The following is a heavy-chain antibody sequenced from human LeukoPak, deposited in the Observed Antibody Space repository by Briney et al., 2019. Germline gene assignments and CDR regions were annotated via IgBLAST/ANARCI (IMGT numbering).Heavy chain of an antibody. CDR2: ISGSGGST. Sequence: GESLRLSCAASGFTFSSYGMSWVRQAPGKGLEWVSAISGSGGSTYYADSVKGRFTISRDNSKNTLYLQMNSLRAEDTAVYYCAKNSLGGFDYWGQGTLVTVSS. CDR3: AKNSLGGFDY. V-gene: IGHV3-23*01. J-gene: IGHJ4*02. D-gene: IGHD3-16*01. CDR1: GFTFSSYG.